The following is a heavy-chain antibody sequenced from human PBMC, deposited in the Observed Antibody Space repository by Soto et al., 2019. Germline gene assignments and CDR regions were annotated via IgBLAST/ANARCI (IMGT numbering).Heavy chain of an antibody. CDR3: ARLGKITIFGVVQYYFDY. CDR1: GYTFTSYG. Sequence: ASVKVSCKASGYTFTSYGISWVRQAPGQGLEWMGWISAYNGNTNYAQKLQGRVTMTTDTSTSTAYMELRSLRSDDTAVYYCARLGKITIFGVVQYYFDYWGQGTLVTVSS. CDR2: ISAYNGNT. D-gene: IGHD3-3*01. J-gene: IGHJ4*02. V-gene: IGHV1-18*01.